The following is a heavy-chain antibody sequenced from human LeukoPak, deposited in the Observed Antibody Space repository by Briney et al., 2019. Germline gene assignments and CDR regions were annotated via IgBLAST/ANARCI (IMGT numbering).Heavy chain of an antibody. CDR1: GFTFRNYW. J-gene: IGHJ4*02. CDR2: INQDGSER. D-gene: IGHD2-15*01. CDR3: ARETVVVAATRVSEPH. Sequence: GGALRLSCAASGFTFRNYWMTWVRQAPGKGLEWVANINQDGSERYYVDSVKGRFTISRDNAKNSLYLQMNSLRAEDTAVYYCARETVVVAATRVSEPHWGQGTLVTVSS. V-gene: IGHV3-7*01.